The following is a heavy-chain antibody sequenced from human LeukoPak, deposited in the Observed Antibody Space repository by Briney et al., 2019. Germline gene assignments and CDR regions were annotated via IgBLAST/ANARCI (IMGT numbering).Heavy chain of an antibody. V-gene: IGHV3-48*03. J-gene: IGHJ4*02. CDR1: GFTFSSYE. D-gene: IGHD4-17*01. Sequence: GGSQRLSCAASGFTFSSYEMNWVRQASGKGLEWVSYISSSGSTIYYADSVKGRFTISRDNAKNSLYLQMNSLRAEDTAVYYCASLYGDYGADYWGQGTLVTVSS. CDR3: ASLYGDYGADY. CDR2: ISSSGSTI.